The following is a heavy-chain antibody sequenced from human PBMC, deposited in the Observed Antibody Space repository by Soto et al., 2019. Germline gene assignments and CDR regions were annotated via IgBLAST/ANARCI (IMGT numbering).Heavy chain of an antibody. CDR2: INPNNGGT. D-gene: IGHD6-25*01. V-gene: IGHV1-2*02. Sequence: ASVHVSSKASGHPLTDRYIHWWRQAPGQGPEWMGWINPNNGGTNYARKVQGRVTMTRDTSIITAYMDLSRLRFDDTAVYYCSREQGLLSGFECGGQGTLVTVSS. CDR1: GHPLTDRY. J-gene: IGHJ4*02. CDR3: SREQGLLSGFEC.